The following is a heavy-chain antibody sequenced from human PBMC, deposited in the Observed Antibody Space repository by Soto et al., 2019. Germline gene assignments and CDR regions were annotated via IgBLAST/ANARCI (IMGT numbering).Heavy chain of an antibody. CDR3: AKGASHAPFEK. Sequence: EVHLLESGGDLVLPGGSLRLSCAASGFAFNDFAMSWVRQAPGKGPEWLSTISGSGDKTFHSDSVKGRFDISRDNSNNKMFLQMNSLRAEDTAIYSCAKGASHAPFEKWGRGTLVTVSS. CDR2: ISGSGDKT. J-gene: IGHJ4*02. CDR1: GFAFNDFA. V-gene: IGHV3-23*01.